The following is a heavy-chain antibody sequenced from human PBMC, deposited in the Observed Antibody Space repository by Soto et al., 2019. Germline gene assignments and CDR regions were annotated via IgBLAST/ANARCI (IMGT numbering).Heavy chain of an antibody. V-gene: IGHV2-5*02. D-gene: IGHD2-21*02. CDR1: GFSLSTSGVG. J-gene: IGHJ5*02. Sequence: SGPTLVNPTQTLTLTCTFSGFSLSTSGVGVGWIRQPPGKALEWLALIYWDDDKRYSPSLKSRLTITKDTSKNQVVLTMANMDPVDTATYYCAHHVYCGGDCSTPGWFDPWGQGTLVTVSS. CDR2: IYWDDDK. CDR3: AHHVYCGGDCSTPGWFDP.